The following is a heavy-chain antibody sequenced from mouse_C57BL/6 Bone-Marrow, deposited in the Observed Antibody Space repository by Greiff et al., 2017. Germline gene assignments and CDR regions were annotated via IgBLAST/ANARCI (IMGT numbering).Heavy chain of an antibody. Sequence: EVQLQQSGPELVKPGDSVKISCKASGYSFTGYFMNWVMQSHGKSLEWIGRINPYNGDTFYNQKFKGKATLTVDQSSSTAHMELRSLTSEDSAVYYCARVGLRSWFAFWGQGTLVTVSA. D-gene: IGHD2-4*01. J-gene: IGHJ3*01. CDR3: ARVGLRSWFAF. V-gene: IGHV1-20*01. CDR1: GYSFTGYF. CDR2: INPYNGDT.